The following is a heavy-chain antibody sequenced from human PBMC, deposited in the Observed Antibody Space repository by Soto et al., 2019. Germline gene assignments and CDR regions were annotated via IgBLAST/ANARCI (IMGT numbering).Heavy chain of an antibody. CDR3: AREADDSSGYYSL. Sequence: QVQLVESGGGVVQPGRSLRLSCAASGFTFSSYAMHWVRQAPGKGLEWVAVISYDGSNKYYADSVKGRFTISRDNSKNTLYLQMNSLRAEDTAVYYCAREADDSSGYYSLWGQGTLVTVSS. CDR2: ISYDGSNK. CDR1: GFTFSSYA. D-gene: IGHD3-22*01. V-gene: IGHV3-30-3*01. J-gene: IGHJ4*02.